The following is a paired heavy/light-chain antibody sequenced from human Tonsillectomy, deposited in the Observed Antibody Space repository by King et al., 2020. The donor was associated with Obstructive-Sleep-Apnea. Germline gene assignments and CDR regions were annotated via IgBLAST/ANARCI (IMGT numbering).Light chain of an antibody. Sequence: IQLTQSPSSLSAFVGDRVTITCRASQDISTYLAWYQQKPGQAPKLLIYAASSLQSGVPSRFSGRGSGTDFTLTISSLLPEDFATYYCQQLNSYPVTFGPGTKVHIK. CDR2: AAS. J-gene: IGKJ3*01. CDR1: QDISTY. V-gene: IGKV1-9*01. CDR3: QQLNSYPVT.
Heavy chain of an antibody. Sequence: EVRLVESGGGLVQPGGSLRLSCAASGFTFSDFWMTWVRQAPGKGLEWVASMKQDGSGISYVDSVKGRFTISRDNARGFLFLQMIRLRAEDTAVYYCARDLEISVLGVSYFDYWGQGTLVTVSS. D-gene: IGHD3-3*01. V-gene: IGHV3-7*03. CDR2: MKQDGSGI. CDR1: GFTFSDFW. J-gene: IGHJ4*02. CDR3: ARDLEISVLGVSYFDY.